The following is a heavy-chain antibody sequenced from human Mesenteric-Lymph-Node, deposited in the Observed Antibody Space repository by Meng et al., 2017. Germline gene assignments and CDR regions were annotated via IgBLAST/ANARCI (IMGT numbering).Heavy chain of an antibody. CDR1: GYTFTSYD. Sequence: QGQLVQSGAEVKKPGASVKVSCKASGYTFTSYDINWVRQGTGQGLEWMGWIIPIFGTANYAQKFQGRVTITADESTSTAYMELRSLRSDDTAVYYCARADHAVADFDYWGQGTLVTVSS. V-gene: IGHV1-69*01. CDR2: IIPIFGTA. CDR3: ARADHAVADFDY. J-gene: IGHJ4*02. D-gene: IGHD6-19*01.